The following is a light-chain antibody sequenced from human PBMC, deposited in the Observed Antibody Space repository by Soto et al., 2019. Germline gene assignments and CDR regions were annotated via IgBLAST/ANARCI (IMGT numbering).Light chain of an antibody. J-gene: IGKJ5*01. Sequence: EIVLTQSPGTLSLSPGERATLSCRASQSVSSSYLAWYQQKPGQAPRLLIYGASSRATSIPDRFSGSGSGTDFTLTISRLEPEDFAVYFCQQYVNSPITFGQGTRLEIK. CDR3: QQYVNSPIT. CDR2: GAS. V-gene: IGKV3-20*01. CDR1: QSVSSSY.